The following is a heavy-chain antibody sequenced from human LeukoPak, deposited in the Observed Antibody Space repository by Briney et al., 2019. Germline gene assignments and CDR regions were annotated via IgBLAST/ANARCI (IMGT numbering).Heavy chain of an antibody. CDR1: GFTFSSYD. CDR2: IRPSGDNT. V-gene: IGHV3-21*01. D-gene: IGHD2-15*01. Sequence: GGSLRLSCAASGFTFSSYDMTWVRQAPGRGLEWVSSIRPSGDNTYYGDSVKGRFTISRDNARNSLYLQMNTLRAEDTAVYSCARGADGVSSNSRGWFDPWGQGTLVTVSS. J-gene: IGHJ5*02. CDR3: ARGADGVSSNSRGWFDP.